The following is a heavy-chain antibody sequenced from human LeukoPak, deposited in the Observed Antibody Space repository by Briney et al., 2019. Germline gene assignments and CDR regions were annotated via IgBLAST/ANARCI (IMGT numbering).Heavy chain of an antibody. CDR3: ARPLRHYYYMDV. Sequence: GGSLRLSCAASGFTFSTYAIHWVRQAPGKGLEYVSGISTNGGSTDYANSVKGRFTISRDNSKNTLYLQMGSLRAEDMAVYYCARPLRHYYYMDVWGKGTTVTVSS. CDR2: ISTNGGST. CDR1: GFTFSTYA. V-gene: IGHV3-64*01. J-gene: IGHJ6*03.